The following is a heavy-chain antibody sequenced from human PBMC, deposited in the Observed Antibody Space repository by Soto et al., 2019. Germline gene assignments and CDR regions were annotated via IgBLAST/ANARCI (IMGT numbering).Heavy chain of an antibody. CDR3: TNRGGSKVGY. Sequence: PGGSLRLSCAASGFPFSTYAMNWVRQAPGKGLEWVSIISGSGDSTTYADSVKGRFTISRDNSKNTLYLQMDSLRAEDTAVYYCTNRGGSKVGYWGQGTPVTVSS. V-gene: IGHV3-23*01. CDR1: GFPFSTYA. D-gene: IGHD1-26*01. J-gene: IGHJ4*02. CDR2: ISGSGDST.